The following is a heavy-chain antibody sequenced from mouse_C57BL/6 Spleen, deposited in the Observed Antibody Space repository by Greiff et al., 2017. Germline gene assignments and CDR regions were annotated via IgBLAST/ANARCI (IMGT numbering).Heavy chain of an antibody. J-gene: IGHJ4*01. Sequence: EVQLQQSGGGLVQPKGSLKLSCAASGFTFNTYAMHWVRQAPGKGLESVARIRSKSSNYATYYADSVKDRFTISRDDSQSMLYLQMNNLKTEDTAMYYCVRDQAGAVMDYGGQGSSVPVSA. CDR2: IRSKSSNYAT. CDR3: VRDQAGAVMDY. D-gene: IGHD3-2*02. V-gene: IGHV10-3*01. CDR1: GFTFNTYA.